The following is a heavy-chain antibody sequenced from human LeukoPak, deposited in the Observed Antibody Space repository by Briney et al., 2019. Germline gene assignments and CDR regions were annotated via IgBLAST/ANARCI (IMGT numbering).Heavy chain of an antibody. Sequence: ASVKVSCKTSGYTFDIYAMNWVRQAPGQRPEWMGWINAGNGKTKYSQSFQGRVTITRDTSARTAYMELSSLRFEDTAVYYCARGVWSSHNKEYFLDYWGQGTPVTVSS. V-gene: IGHV1-3*01. D-gene: IGHD2-2*01. CDR1: GYTFDIYA. CDR2: INAGNGKT. CDR3: ARGVWSSHNKEYFLDY. J-gene: IGHJ4*02.